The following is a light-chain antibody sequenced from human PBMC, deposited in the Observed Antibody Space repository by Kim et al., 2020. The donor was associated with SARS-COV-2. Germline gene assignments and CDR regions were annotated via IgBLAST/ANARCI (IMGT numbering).Light chain of an antibody. Sequence: QSVTSSCTGTSSDIGGYDYVSWYQQHPGKAPKLTIYEVRKRSSGVPDRFSGSKSGNTASLTVSGLQAEDEADYYCGSYAGSNNYVFGTGTKVTVL. CDR1: SSDIGGYDY. J-gene: IGLJ1*01. V-gene: IGLV2-8*01. CDR2: EVR. CDR3: GSYAGSNNYV.